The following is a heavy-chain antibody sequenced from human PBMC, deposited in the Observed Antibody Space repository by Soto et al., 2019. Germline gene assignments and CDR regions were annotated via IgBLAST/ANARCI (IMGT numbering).Heavy chain of an antibody. CDR3: ARAPMRSFFDY. CDR2: ISNRGST. CDR1: GGSTSNSY. Sequence: SETLSLTCTVSGGSTSNSYWSWIRQPPGKGLEWIGYISNRGSTNYNPSLKSRVTISIDTSKSQFSLRLSSVTAADTAVYYCARAPMRSFFDYWGLGTLVTVSS. V-gene: IGHV4-59*01. J-gene: IGHJ4*02.